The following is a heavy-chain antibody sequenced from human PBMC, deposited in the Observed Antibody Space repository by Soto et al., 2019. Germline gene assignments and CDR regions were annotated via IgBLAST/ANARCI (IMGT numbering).Heavy chain of an antibody. D-gene: IGHD3-3*01. CDR2: VSGSGGST. CDR1: GFTFSSYA. CDR3: AKEVEYYAFWSGYYTSNYYYYMDV. V-gene: IGHV3-23*01. J-gene: IGHJ6*03. Sequence: EVQLLESGGGLVQPGGSLRLSCAASGFTFSSYAMSWVRQAPGKGLEWVSAVSGSGGSTSYADSVKGRFTISRDNSKNTLYLQMNSLGAEDTAVYYCAKEVEYYAFWSGYYTSNYYYYMDVWGKGTTVTVSS.